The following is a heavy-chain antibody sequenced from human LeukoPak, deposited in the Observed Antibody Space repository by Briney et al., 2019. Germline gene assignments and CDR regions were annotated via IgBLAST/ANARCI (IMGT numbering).Heavy chain of an antibody. CDR1: GGSFSGYY. D-gene: IGHD3-22*01. J-gene: IGHJ4*02. V-gene: IGHV4-34*01. Sequence: SETLSLTCAVCGGSFSGYYWSWIRQPPGKGLEWIGEINHSGSTNYNPSLKSRVTISVDTSKNQFSLKLSSVTAADTAVYYCARAKTYYYDSSGYHRYYFDYWGQGTLVTVSS. CDR3: ARAKTYYYDSSGYHRYYFDY. CDR2: INHSGST.